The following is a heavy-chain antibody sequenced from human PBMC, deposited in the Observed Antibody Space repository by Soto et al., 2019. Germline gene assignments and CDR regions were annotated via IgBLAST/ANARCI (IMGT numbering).Heavy chain of an antibody. J-gene: IGHJ4*02. Sequence: KSSETLSLTCIVSGGSISSYYWNWIRQPAGKGLEWIGRIFTSGSTNYNPSLKSRVTMSVDTSKNQFSLKLSSVTAADTAVYYCAREGSGWHRYFDYWGQGSLVTVSS. CDR1: GGSISSYY. D-gene: IGHD6-25*01. CDR3: AREGSGWHRYFDY. V-gene: IGHV4-4*07. CDR2: IFTSGST.